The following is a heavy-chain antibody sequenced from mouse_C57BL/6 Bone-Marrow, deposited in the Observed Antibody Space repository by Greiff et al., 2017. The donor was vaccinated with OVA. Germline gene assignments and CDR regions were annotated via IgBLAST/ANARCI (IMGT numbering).Heavy chain of an antibody. CDR2: FYPGSGSI. D-gene: IGHD2-5*01. CDR1: GYTFTEYT. J-gene: IGHJ4*01. Sequence: VKLVESGAELVKPGASVKLSCKASGYTFTEYTIHWVKQRSGQGLEWIGWFYPGSGSIKYNEKFKDKATLTADKSSSTVYMELSRLTSEDSAVYFCARHGAYYSNFYYYAMDYWGQGTSVTVSS. V-gene: IGHV1-62-2*01. CDR3: ARHGAYYSNFYYYAMDY.